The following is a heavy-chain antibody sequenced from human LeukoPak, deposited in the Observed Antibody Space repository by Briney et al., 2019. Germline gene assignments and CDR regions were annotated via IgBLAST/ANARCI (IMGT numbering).Heavy chain of an antibody. CDR2: ISGSGGTT. Sequence: GGTLRLSCAASGFIFSRYGMSWVRQAPGKGLEWVSAISGSGGTTYYADSVKGRFTVSRDNSKNTVYLQITSVRAEDTGVYYCAKDHLPGIVVADRDYWGQGTLVTVSS. CDR1: GFIFSRYG. J-gene: IGHJ4*02. CDR3: AKDHLPGIVVADRDY. V-gene: IGHV3-23*01. D-gene: IGHD6-19*01.